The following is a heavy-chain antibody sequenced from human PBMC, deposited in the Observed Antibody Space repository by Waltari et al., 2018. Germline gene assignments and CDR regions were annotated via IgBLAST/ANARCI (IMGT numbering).Heavy chain of an antibody. D-gene: IGHD3-16*01. V-gene: IGHV3-53*01. J-gene: IGHJ2*01. CDR3: ARVLEGADEYFDL. CDR2: TYSGALNSGGTT. Sequence: EVRLVESGGDLTRPGASLILACAASGFNVPPTYLRWIRQAPGKGLEWLSITYSGALNSGGTTFYADSVRGRFTTSRDNDRNILYLQMKSLRVDDTAIYYCARVLEGADEYFDLWGRGTLVTVSS. CDR1: GFNVPPTY.